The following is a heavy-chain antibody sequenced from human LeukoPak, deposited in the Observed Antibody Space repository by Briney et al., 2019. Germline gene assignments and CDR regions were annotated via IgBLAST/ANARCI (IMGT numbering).Heavy chain of an antibody. Sequence: GGSLRLSCAASGFTFSGYEMNWVRQAPGKGLEWVSYISSSGSTIYYADSVKGRFTISRDNAKNSLYLQMNSLRAEDTAVYYCARGSSPFGGVITNFDYWGQGTLVTVSS. CDR1: GFTFSGYE. D-gene: IGHD3-16*02. CDR3: ARGSSPFGGVITNFDY. J-gene: IGHJ4*02. CDR2: ISSSGSTI. V-gene: IGHV3-48*03.